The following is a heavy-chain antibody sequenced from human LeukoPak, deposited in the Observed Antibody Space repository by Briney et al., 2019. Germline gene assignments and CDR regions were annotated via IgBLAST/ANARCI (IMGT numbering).Heavy chain of an antibody. V-gene: IGHV4-39*07. CDR1: GDSISSSSYY. CDR2: IYYSGST. J-gene: IGHJ3*01. Sequence: PSETLSLTCTVSGDSISSSSYYWGWIRQPPGKGLEWIGSIYYSGSTYYNPSLKSRVTISVDTSKNRFSLKMTSLTAADTAVYYCARDNYDSSGYYEHALDLWGQGTMVTVSS. CDR3: ARDNYDSSGYYEHALDL. D-gene: IGHD3-22*01.